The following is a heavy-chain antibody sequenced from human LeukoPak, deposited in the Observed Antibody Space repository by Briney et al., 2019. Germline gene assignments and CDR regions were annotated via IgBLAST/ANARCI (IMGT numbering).Heavy chain of an antibody. CDR1: GGSISSSHW. J-gene: IGHJ4*02. V-gene: IGHV4-4*01. CDR3: AAHRGHTYGPLDH. D-gene: IGHD5-18*01. Sequence: SETLSLTCTVFGGSISSSHWWTWVRHSPGKGLEWIGEIYHSGNTNYNPSLRSRVTMSVDMSNNQFSLNLNSVTAADTAVYSCAAHRGHTYGPLDHWGLGTLVTVSS. CDR2: IYHSGNT.